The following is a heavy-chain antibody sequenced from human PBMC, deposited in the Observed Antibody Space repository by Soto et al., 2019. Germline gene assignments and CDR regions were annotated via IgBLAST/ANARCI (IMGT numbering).Heavy chain of an antibody. CDR1: GGTFSSYT. D-gene: IGHD6-25*01. CDR3: ARDFPLQSGYYYDGMDV. Sequence: GASVKVSCKASGGTFSSYTISWVRQAPGQGLEWMGRIIPILGIANYAQKFQGRVTITADKSTSTAYMELSSLRSEDTAVYYCARDFPLQSGYYYDGMDVWGQGTTVTVSS. V-gene: IGHV1-69*04. J-gene: IGHJ6*02. CDR2: IIPILGIA.